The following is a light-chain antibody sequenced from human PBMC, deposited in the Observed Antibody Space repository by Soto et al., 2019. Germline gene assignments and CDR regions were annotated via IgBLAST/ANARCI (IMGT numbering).Light chain of an antibody. CDR1: QRVSHL. Sequence: IMLAQSPAALFLSPGERATPSCSASQRVSHLLAWYQQKPGQAPRLLIYDASYRATGIPARFSGSGSGTDFTLTISSLEPEDFAVYYCQQSSNWPLKFGPGTRLDIE. V-gene: IGKV3-11*01. CDR2: DAS. J-gene: IGKJ1*01. CDR3: QQSSNWPLK.